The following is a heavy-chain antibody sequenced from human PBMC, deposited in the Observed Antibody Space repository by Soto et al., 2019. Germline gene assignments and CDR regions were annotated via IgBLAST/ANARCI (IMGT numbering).Heavy chain of an antibody. Sequence: DVQLLESGGGLGHPGGSLRLSCAASGFTFSSYAMSWVRQAPGKGLEWVSAIGASGLNTYYADSVRGRSTISRDNSKKTVDLQMNSLRVEDTAVYYCAKFYCISTTCQTPAAKSTGGFEIWGQGTLVTVS. J-gene: IGHJ3*02. CDR2: IGASGLNT. V-gene: IGHV3-23*01. CDR1: GFTFSSYA. CDR3: AKFYCISTTCQTPAAKSTGGFEI. D-gene: IGHD2-2*01.